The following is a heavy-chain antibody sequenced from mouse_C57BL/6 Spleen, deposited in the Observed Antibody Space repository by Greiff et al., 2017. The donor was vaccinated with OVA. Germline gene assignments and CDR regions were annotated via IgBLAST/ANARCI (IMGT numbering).Heavy chain of an antibody. Sequence: EVKLMESGGGLVQPGGSMKLSCVASGFTFSNYWMNWVRQSPEKGLEWVAQIRLKSDNYATHYAESVKGRFTISRDDSKSSVYLQMNNLRAEDTGIYYCTGAGTPFDYWGQGTTLTVSS. V-gene: IGHV6-3*01. CDR2: IRLKSDNYAT. D-gene: IGHD4-1*01. J-gene: IGHJ2*01. CDR3: TGAGTPFDY. CDR1: GFTFSNYW.